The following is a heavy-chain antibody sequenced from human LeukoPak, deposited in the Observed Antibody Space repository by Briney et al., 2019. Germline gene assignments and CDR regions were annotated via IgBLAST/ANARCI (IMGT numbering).Heavy chain of an antibody. CDR2: ISGSSGLT. CDR1: GLLVSNYA. Sequence: GGSLRLSCVASGLLVSNYAMSWARQAPGRGLEWVSAISGSSGLTYYADSVKGRFTISRDNSKNTLFLQMNSLRAEDTAVYYCARRGESASYGDYRFDYWGQGTLVTVSS. V-gene: IGHV3-23*01. CDR3: ARRGESASYGDYRFDY. J-gene: IGHJ4*02. D-gene: IGHD4-17*01.